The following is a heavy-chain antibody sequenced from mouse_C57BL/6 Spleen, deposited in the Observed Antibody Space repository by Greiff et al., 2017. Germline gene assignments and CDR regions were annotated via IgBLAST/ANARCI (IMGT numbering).Heavy chain of an antibody. Sequence: VKLLESGPELVKPGASVKISCKASGYAFSSSWMNWVKQRPGKGLEWIGRIYPGDGDTNYNGKFKGKATLTADKSSSTAYMQLSSLTSEDSAVYYCARGDDYDRGFAYWGQGTRVTVSA. V-gene: IGHV1-82*01. CDR2: IYPGDGDT. J-gene: IGHJ3*01. D-gene: IGHD2-4*01. CDR1: GYAFSSSW. CDR3: ARGDDYDRGFAY.